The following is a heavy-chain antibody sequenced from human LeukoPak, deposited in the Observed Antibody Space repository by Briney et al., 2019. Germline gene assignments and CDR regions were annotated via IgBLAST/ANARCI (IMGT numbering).Heavy chain of an antibody. V-gene: IGHV1-46*01. J-gene: IGHJ4*02. CDR3: ATDLPCGYSHFDY. Sequence: ASVKVSCKASGYTFTSYYMHWVRQAPGQGLEWMGIINPSGGSTSYAQKFQGRVTMTEDTSTDTAYMELSSLRSEDTAVYYCATDLPCGYSHFDYWGQGTLVTVSS. D-gene: IGHD5-18*01. CDR2: INPSGGST. CDR1: GYTFTSYY.